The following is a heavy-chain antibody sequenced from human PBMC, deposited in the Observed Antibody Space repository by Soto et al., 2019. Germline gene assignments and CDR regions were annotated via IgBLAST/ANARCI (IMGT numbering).Heavy chain of an antibody. V-gene: IGHV1-69*02. J-gene: IGHJ4*02. CDR3: AMEYCSSTSCYRDY. Sequence: QVQLVQSGAEVKKPGSSVKVSCKASGGTFSSYTISWVRQAPGQGLEWMGRIIPILGIANYAQKFQGRVTITPDKSTNTAYMELSSLRAEDTAVYYCAMEYCSSTSCYRDYWGQGTLVTVSS. CDR1: GGTFSSYT. D-gene: IGHD2-2*02. CDR2: IIPILGIA.